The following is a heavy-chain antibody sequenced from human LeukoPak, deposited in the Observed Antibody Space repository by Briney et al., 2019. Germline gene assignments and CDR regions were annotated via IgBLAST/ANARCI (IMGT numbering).Heavy chain of an antibody. CDR2: INGGNGNT. V-gene: IGHV1-3*01. Sequence: ASVKVSCKASGYTFTGYYMHWVRQAPGQGLEWMGWINGGNGNTKYSQKFQGRVTITRDTSAGTAYMELTSLRSEDMAVYYCARGRGTGGSNRDFYFYYYMDIWGNGTTVIVSS. CDR3: ARGRGTGGSNRDFYFYYYMDI. D-gene: IGHD6-13*01. CDR1: GYTFTGYY. J-gene: IGHJ6*03.